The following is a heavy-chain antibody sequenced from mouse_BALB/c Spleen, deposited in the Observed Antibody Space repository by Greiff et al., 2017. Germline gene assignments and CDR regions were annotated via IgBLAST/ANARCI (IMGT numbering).Heavy chain of an antibody. D-gene: IGHD1-1*01. V-gene: IGHV2-6-7*01. J-gene: IGHJ4*01. CDR1: GFSLTGYG. CDR3: ARDPHYYGSSYVGYAMDY. Sequence: VQLVESGPGLVAPSQSLSITCTVSGFSLTGYGVNWVRQPPGKGLEWLGMIWGDGSTDYNSALKSRLSISKDNSKSQVFLKMNSLQTDDTARYYCARDPHYYGSSYVGYAMDYWGQGTSVTVSS. CDR2: IWGDGST.